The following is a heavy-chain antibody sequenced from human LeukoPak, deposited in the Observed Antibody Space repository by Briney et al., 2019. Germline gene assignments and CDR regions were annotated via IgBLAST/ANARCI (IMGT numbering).Heavy chain of an antibody. CDR1: GYTFTSYD. J-gene: IGHJ5*02. Sequence: SSVKVSCKASGYTFTSYDINWVRQATGQGLEWMVWMNPNRGNTGYAQKFQGRVTMTRNTSISTAYMELSSLRSEDTAVYYCARVIFRGLGELSLASIDPWGQGTLVTVSS. CDR2: MNPNRGNT. D-gene: IGHD3-16*02. CDR3: ARVIFRGLGELSLASIDP. V-gene: IGHV1-8*01.